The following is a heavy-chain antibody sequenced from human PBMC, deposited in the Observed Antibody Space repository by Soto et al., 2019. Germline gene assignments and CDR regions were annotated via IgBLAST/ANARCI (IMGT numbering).Heavy chain of an antibody. D-gene: IGHD3-22*01. CDR3: ARQGSKLVVTFDY. Sequence: QLQLQESGPGLVKPSETLSLTCTVSGGSISSSSYYWGWIRQPPGKGLEWIGSIYYSGSTYYNPSLKSRVTISVDTSKNQFSLKLSSVTAADTAVYYCARQGSKLVVTFDYWGQGTLVTVSS. J-gene: IGHJ4*02. CDR1: GGSISSSSYY. V-gene: IGHV4-39*01. CDR2: IYYSGST.